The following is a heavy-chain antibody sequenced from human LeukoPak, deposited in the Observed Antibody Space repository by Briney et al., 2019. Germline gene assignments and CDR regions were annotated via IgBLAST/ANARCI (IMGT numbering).Heavy chain of an antibody. CDR2: IYDGGGT. V-gene: IGHV3-66*01. D-gene: IGHD3-10*01. J-gene: IGHJ4*02. CDR3: ARAFQYGSGSHPYSL. Sequence: GGSLRLSCAASGFSVSNNYMSWVRQAPGKGLEWVSGIYDGGGTYYADSVKGRFTISRDSFKNTVYLQVYSLRAEDTTMYYCARAFQYGSGSHPYSLWGQGTVVTVSS. CDR1: GFSVSNNY.